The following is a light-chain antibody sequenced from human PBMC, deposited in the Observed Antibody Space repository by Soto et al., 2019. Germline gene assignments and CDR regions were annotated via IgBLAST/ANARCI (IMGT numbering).Light chain of an antibody. Sequence: DNQMTQSPSSLSASVGDRVTITCRASQSISNSLNWFQQKPGKAPKLLISAASSLQSGVPSRFSGSGSGTDFTLTITSLQPEDFSTYYCLQSYNTPFTFGGGTKVELK. V-gene: IGKV1-39*01. J-gene: IGKJ4*01. CDR3: LQSYNTPFT. CDR1: QSISNS. CDR2: AAS.